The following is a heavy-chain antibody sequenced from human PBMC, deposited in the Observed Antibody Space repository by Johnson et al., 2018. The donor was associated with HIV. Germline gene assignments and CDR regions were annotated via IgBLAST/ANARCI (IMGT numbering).Heavy chain of an antibody. CDR2: IWYDGSNK. V-gene: IGHV3-30*18. J-gene: IGHJ3*02. D-gene: IGHD1-26*01. CDR1: GFTFSREN. CDR3: AKESKWESRTPHAFDI. Sequence: QVQLVESGGGVVQPGMSLRLSYADSGFTFSRENMHWVRQAPDKGLHWVAIIWYDGSNKYYADSVKGRFTISRDNSKNTLYLQMKSLRAEDTAVYYCAKESKWESRTPHAFDIWGQGTMVTVSS.